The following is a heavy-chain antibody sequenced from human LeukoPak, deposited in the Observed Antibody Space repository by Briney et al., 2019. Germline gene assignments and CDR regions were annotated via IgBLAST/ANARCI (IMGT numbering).Heavy chain of an antibody. D-gene: IGHD6-13*01. V-gene: IGHV5-51*01. CDR2: IYPGDLRV. CDR3: ACRDLTSTWSFP. J-gene: IGHJ5*02. CDR1: GYSFTSYW. Sequence: GESLKISCQGFGYSFTSYWIGWVRQVPGKGLEWMGDIYPGDLRVRYNPSFQGQVTISVDKSINTAYLQWVSLRASDSAMYYCACRDLTSTWSFPWGQGTLVTVSS.